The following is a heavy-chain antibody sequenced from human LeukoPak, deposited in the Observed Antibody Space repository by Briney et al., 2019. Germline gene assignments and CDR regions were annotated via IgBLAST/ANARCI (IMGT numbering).Heavy chain of an antibody. D-gene: IGHD3-10*01. V-gene: IGHV4-59*08. Sequence: SETLSLTSPFSIASIISYYWNWFRQPPGKGLEWIGFIYYSGTTNYNPSLKSRVTMSVDTSKNQFSLKLNSVTAADTAVYYCARWSFGSGSYAFDIWGQGTMVTVSS. CDR3: ARWSFGSGSYAFDI. J-gene: IGHJ3*02. CDR2: IYYSGTT. CDR1: IASIISYY.